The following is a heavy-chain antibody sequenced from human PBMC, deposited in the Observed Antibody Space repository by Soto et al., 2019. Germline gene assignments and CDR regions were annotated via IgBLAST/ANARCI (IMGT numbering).Heavy chain of an antibody. D-gene: IGHD6-13*01. V-gene: IGHV5-51*01. Sequence: PGASLKFSWHSSGYTFSNFWIGWVRQLPGKGLEWMGIIYPGDHETRYIPSFDGKVTISADRSINTAYLQWNSLEASDTAFHFCARSPRSSPYFDYWGQGALVTVSS. CDR3: ARSPRSSPYFDY. J-gene: IGHJ4*02. CDR1: GYTFSNFW. CDR2: IYPGDHET.